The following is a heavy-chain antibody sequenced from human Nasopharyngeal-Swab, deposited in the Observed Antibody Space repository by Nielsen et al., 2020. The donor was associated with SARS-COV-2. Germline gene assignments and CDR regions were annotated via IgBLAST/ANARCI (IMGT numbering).Heavy chain of an antibody. CDR3: ARDTGYCSGGSCYLSHFDY. V-gene: IGHV3-9*01. CDR2: ISWNSGSI. CDR1: GFTFDDYA. J-gene: IGHJ4*02. Sequence: SLKISCAASGFTFDDYAMHWVRQAPGKGLEWVSGISWNSGSIGYADSVKGRFTISRDNAKNSLYLQMNSLRAEDTAVYYCARDTGYCSGGSCYLSHFDYWGQGTLVTVSS. D-gene: IGHD2-15*01.